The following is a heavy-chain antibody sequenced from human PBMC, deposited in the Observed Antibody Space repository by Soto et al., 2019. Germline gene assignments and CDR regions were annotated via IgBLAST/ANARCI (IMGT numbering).Heavy chain of an antibody. J-gene: IGHJ4*02. D-gene: IGHD6-6*01. CDR1: GGSISSGGYS. Sequence: QLQLQESGSGLVKPSQTLSLTCAVSGGSISSGGYSWSWIRQPPGKGLEWIGYISHSGSTFYNPSRTSRVPISVDRSKNQFSLKLSSVTAADTAMNDCASGSHVPEYWGQGTLVTVSS. CDR2: ISHSGST. CDR3: ASGSHVPEY. V-gene: IGHV4-30-2*01.